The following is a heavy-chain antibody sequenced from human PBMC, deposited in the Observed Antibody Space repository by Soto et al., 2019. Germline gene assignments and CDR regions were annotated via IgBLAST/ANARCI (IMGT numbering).Heavy chain of an antibody. D-gene: IGHD3-3*01. CDR3: ARDWTGDTCPCLDV. CDR2: FSGSGGST. Sequence: EVQLLESGGGLVQPGGSLRLSCAAAGFTFSNYALTWVRLSPGKGLEWVSTFSGSGGSTYYADSVRGRFTISRDNSKNTLFLQMNSLRVEDTAIYYCARDWTGDTCPCLDVWGQGTTVSVSS. CDR1: GFTFSNYA. J-gene: IGHJ6*02. V-gene: IGHV3-23*01.